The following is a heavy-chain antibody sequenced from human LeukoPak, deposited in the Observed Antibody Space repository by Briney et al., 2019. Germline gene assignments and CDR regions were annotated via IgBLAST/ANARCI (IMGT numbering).Heavy chain of an antibody. CDR3: ARGRRGSGSYYSDY. D-gene: IGHD3-10*01. J-gene: IGHJ4*02. V-gene: IGHV1-8*01. CDR2: MNPNSGNT. Sequence: GASVKVSCKASGYTFTSYDINWVRQATGQGLEWMGWMNPNSGNTGYARKFQGRVTMTRNTSISTAYMELSSLRSEDTAVYYCARGRRGSGSYYSDYWGQGTLVTVSS. CDR1: GYTFTSYD.